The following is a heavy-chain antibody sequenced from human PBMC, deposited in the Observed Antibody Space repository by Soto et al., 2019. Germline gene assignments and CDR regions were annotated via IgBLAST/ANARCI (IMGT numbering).Heavy chain of an antibody. CDR2: ISYDGSNK. CDR3: AKAFSYDFWSGYQRNSAVYYYYGMDV. D-gene: IGHD3-3*01. CDR1: GFTFSSYG. V-gene: IGHV3-30*18. Sequence: GGSLRLSCAASGFTFSSYGMHWVRQAPGKGLEWVAVISYDGSNKYYADSVKGRFTISRDNSKNTLYLQMNSLRAEDTAVYYCAKAFSYDFWSGYQRNSAVYYYYGMDVWGQGTTVTVSS. J-gene: IGHJ6*02.